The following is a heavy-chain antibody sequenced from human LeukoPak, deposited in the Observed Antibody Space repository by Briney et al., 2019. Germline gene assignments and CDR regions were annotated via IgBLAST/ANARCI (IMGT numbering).Heavy chain of an antibody. V-gene: IGHV3-74*01. D-gene: IGHD5-12*01. Sequence: PGGSLRLSCAASGFTFSSLWMHWVRQGPGKGLVWVSRINSDGTSTNYADSVKGRFTISRDNAKNTLYLQVNSLRAEDTAVYYCARDPHSYSGYDRFDYWGQGTLVTVSS. CDR2: INSDGTST. CDR3: ARDPHSYSGYDRFDY. J-gene: IGHJ4*02. CDR1: GFTFSSLW.